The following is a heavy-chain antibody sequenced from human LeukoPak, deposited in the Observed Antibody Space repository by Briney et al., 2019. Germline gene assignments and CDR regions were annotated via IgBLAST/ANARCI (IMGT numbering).Heavy chain of an antibody. V-gene: IGHV1-2*02. D-gene: IGHD6-13*01. CDR3: ARQVAAADDAFDI. Sequence: ASVKVSCKASGYTFTGYYMHWVRQAPGQGLEWMGWINPNSGGTNYAQKFQGRVTMTRDTSISTAYMELRSLRSDDTAVYYCARQVAAADDAFDIWGQGTMVTVSS. J-gene: IGHJ3*02. CDR2: INPNSGGT. CDR1: GYTFTGYY.